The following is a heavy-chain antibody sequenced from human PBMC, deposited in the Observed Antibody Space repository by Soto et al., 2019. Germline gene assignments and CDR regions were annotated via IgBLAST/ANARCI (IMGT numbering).Heavy chain of an antibody. CDR2: ISGSGGST. D-gene: IGHD4-17*01. Sequence: EVQLLESGGGLVQPGGSLRLSCAASGFTFSSYAMSWVRQAPGKGLEWVSAISGSGGSTYYADSVKGRFTISRDNSKNTLYLQMNSLRAEDTAVYYCAKDLRSHGDYEYYFDYWGQGTLVTVSS. CDR1: GFTFSSYA. CDR3: AKDLRSHGDYEYYFDY. J-gene: IGHJ4*02. V-gene: IGHV3-23*01.